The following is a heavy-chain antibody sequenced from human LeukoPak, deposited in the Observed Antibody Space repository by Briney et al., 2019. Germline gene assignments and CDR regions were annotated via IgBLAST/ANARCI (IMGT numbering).Heavy chain of an antibody. CDR3: ASPKYYYGSGSYYNYPFDY. CDR1: GGTFSIYA. Sequence: SVKASYKASGGTFSIYAISWVRQAPGQGLEWMGRIIPILGMANYAQKFQGRVTITADKSTSAAYLELSSLRSEDTAVYYCASPKYYYGSGSYYNYPFDYWGQGTLVTVSS. J-gene: IGHJ4*02. V-gene: IGHV1-69*04. CDR2: IIPILGMA. D-gene: IGHD3-10*01.